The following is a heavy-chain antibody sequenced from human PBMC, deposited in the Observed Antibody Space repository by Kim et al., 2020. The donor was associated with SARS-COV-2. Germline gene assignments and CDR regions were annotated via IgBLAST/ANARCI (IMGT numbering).Heavy chain of an antibody. CDR1: GFGVSSNY. CDR2: IYDGDNT. D-gene: IGHD1-26*01. Sequence: GGSLRLSCAPSGFGVSSNYMSWVRQAPGKGLEWVSLIYDGDNTYYADSVKGRFTISRDNFRNTLYLQMNNLRADDTAGYYCATSHTRISGTYWPPCDYWGRKPLLTVS. J-gene: IGHJ4*02. V-gene: IGHV3-53*01. CDR3: ATSHTRISGTYWPPCDY.